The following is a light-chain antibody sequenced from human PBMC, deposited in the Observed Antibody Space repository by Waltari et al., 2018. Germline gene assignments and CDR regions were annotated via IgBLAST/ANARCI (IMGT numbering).Light chain of an antibody. V-gene: IGLV2-23*02. CDR1: TSAIGSHNI. CDR2: DVN. Sequence: QSALTQPAPMSGSPGQSITVPCTGATSAIGSHNIVSWYQQHPGKAPKLILYDVNRRPSGVSDRFSGSKSGITASLTISGLQAEDEADYYCCSYAGSTTWVFGGGTKLTVL. J-gene: IGLJ3*02. CDR3: CSYAGSTTWV.